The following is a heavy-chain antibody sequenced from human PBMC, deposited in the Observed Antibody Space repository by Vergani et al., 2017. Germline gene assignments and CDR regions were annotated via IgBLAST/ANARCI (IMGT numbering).Heavy chain of an antibody. Sequence: QEQLLQSGGGVVQPGGSLRLSCIGSGYTFGHFDMHWVRQAPGKGLAWVAVTWYDGNNKQYADSLKGRFTISRDNSKSTMYLQMNSLRDEDTGVYYCARDLRLLYNRFDPWGQGTLVTVSS. V-gene: IGHV3-33*01. CDR3: ARDLRLLYNRFDP. J-gene: IGHJ5*02. CDR1: GYTFGHFD. CDR2: TWYDGNNK. D-gene: IGHD1-14*01.